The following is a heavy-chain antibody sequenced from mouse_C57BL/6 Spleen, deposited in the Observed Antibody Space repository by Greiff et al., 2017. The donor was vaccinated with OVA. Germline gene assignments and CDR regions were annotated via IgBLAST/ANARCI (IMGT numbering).Heavy chain of an antibody. Sequence: EVKLVESGGGLVKPGGSLKLSCAASGFTFSDNGMHWVRQAPEKGLEWVAYISSGSSTIYYADTVKGRFTISRDNAKNTLFLQMTSLRSEDTAMYYCARNYYGSSYSLWFAYWGQGTLVTVSA. V-gene: IGHV5-17*01. CDR1: GFTFSDNG. CDR2: ISSGSSTI. D-gene: IGHD1-1*01. CDR3: ARNYYGSSYSLWFAY. J-gene: IGHJ3*01.